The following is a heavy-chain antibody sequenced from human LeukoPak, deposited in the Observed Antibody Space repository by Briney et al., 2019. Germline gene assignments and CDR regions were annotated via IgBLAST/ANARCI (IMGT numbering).Heavy chain of an antibody. CDR2: ISAYNGNT. V-gene: IGHV1-18*01. Sequence: ASVKVSCKASGYTFTSYGISWVRQAPGQGLEWMGWISAYNGNTNYAQKPQGRVTMTTDTSTSTAYMELRSLRSDDTAVYYCARGGSYGYNYYYYYMDVWGKGTTVTVSS. D-gene: IGHD5-18*01. CDR3: ARGGSYGYNYYYYYMDV. J-gene: IGHJ6*03. CDR1: GYTFTSYG.